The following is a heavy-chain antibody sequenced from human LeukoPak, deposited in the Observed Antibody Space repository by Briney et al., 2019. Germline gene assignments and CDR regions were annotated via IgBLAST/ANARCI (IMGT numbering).Heavy chain of an antibody. CDR1: GFTFSSYA. D-gene: IGHD1-7*01. V-gene: IGHV3-23*01. CDR3: ANGITGTRAFDY. Sequence: GGSLRLSCAASGFTFSSYAMSWVRQAPGKGLEWVSAISGSGGSTYYADSVKGRFTISRDNSKNTLCLQMNSLRAEDTAVYYCANGITGTRAFDYWGQGTLVTVSS. CDR2: ISGSGGST. J-gene: IGHJ4*02.